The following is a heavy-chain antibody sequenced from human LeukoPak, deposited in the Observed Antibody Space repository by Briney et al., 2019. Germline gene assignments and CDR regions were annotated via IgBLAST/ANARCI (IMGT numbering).Heavy chain of an antibody. D-gene: IGHD3-10*01. J-gene: IGHJ4*02. CDR3: ARDGEYGSGSYYTEFDY. CDR1: GYTFTGYY. CDR2: INPNSGGT. Sequence: ASVKVSCKASGYTFTGYYMHWVRQAPGQGLEWMGWINPNSGGTNYAQKLQGRVTMTTDTSTSTAYMELRSLRSDDTAVYYCARDGEYGSGSYYTEFDYRGQGTLVTVSS. V-gene: IGHV1-2*02.